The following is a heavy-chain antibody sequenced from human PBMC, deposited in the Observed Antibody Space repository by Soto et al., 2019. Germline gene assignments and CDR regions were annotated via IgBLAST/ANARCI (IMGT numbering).Heavy chain of an antibody. CDR2: INHSGST. CDR3: ARGRIRRHPFDY. CDR1: GGSFSGYY. J-gene: IGHJ4*02. Sequence: PSETLSLTCAVYGGSFSGYYWSWIRQPPGKGLEWIGEINHSGSTNYNPSLKSRVTISVDTSKNQFSLKLSSVTAADTAVYYCARGRIRRHPFDYWGQGTLVTVSS. V-gene: IGHV4-34*01. D-gene: IGHD2-15*01.